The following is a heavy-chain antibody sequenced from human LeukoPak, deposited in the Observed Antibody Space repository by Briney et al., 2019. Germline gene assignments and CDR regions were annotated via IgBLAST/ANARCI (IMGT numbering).Heavy chain of an antibody. CDR1: GFTFTNYG. CDR3: ARVIFYGSGSYPYYFDY. D-gene: IGHD3-10*01. J-gene: IGHJ4*02. V-gene: IGHV1-18*01. CDR2: ISAYNGNT. Sequence: ASVKVSCKASGFTFTNYGFTWVRQAPGQGLEWMGWISAYNGNTNYAQKLQGRVTMTTDTSTSTAYMELRSLRSDDTAVYYCARVIFYGSGSYPYYFDYWGQGTLVTVSS.